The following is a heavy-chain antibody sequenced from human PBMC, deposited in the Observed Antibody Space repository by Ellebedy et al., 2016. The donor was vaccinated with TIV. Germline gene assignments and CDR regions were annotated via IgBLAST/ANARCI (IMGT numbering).Heavy chain of an antibody. CDR3: AKAVKGYYYYGMDV. J-gene: IGHJ6*02. D-gene: IGHD3-22*01. V-gene: IGHV3-23*01. CDR2: ISDSGSNT. CDR1: GFTFSSYA. Sequence: PGGSLRLSCAASGFTFSSYAMSWVRQAPGKGLEWVSAISDSGSNTYYADSVKGRFTISRDNSKNTLYLQMNSLRAEDTAVYYCAKAVKGYYYYGMDVWGQGTTVIVSS.